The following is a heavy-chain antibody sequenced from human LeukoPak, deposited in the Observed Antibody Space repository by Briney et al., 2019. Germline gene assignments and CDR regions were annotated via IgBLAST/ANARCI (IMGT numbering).Heavy chain of an antibody. D-gene: IGHD3-10*01. J-gene: IGHJ4*02. CDR1: GFTFSAYA. V-gene: IGHV3-30-3*01. Sequence: GGSLRLSCEASGFTFSAYAMTWVRQAPGKGLEWVAVISYDGSNEYYAESVKGRFTISRDSSENTLYLEMNSLRVEDTAVYYCARVGYYSSGPFSYFDYWGQGTLVTVSS. CDR2: ISYDGSNE. CDR3: ARVGYYSSGPFSYFDY.